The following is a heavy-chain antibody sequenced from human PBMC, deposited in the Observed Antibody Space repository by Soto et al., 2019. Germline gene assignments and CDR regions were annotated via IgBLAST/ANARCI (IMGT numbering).Heavy chain of an antibody. D-gene: IGHD6-19*01. CDR3: ARVYSSGWSFYYGTDV. J-gene: IGHJ6*02. V-gene: IGHV6-1*01. Sequence: SQTLSLTCAISGDSVSSNSAIWNWFRQSPSRGLEWLGRTYYTSKWYIDYAVSVKSRISINPDTSKNQVSLQLNSVTPEDTAVYYCARVYSSGWSFYYGTDVWGQGTTVTVSS. CDR1: GDSVSSNSAI. CDR2: TYYTSKWYI.